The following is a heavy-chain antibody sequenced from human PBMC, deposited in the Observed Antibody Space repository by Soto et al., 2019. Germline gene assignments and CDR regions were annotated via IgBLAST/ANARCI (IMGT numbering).Heavy chain of an antibody. CDR1: GFTFSSYG. D-gene: IGHD3-16*01. V-gene: IGHV3-33*01. J-gene: IGHJ6*02. CDR2: IWYDGSNK. CDR3: ARDGVIDIPSYYYYGMDV. Sequence: GGSLRLSCAASGFTFSSYGMHWVRQAPGKGLEWVAVIWYDGSNKYYADSVKGRFTISRDNSKNTLYLQMNSLRAEDTAVYYCARDGVIDIPSYYYYGMDVWGQGTTVTVSS.